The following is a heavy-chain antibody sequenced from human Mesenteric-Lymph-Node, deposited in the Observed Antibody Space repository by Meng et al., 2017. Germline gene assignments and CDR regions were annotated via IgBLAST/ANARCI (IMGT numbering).Heavy chain of an antibody. D-gene: IGHD6-19*01. CDR1: GGTFSSYA. J-gene: IGHJ6*02. V-gene: IGHV1-69*13. Sequence: SVKVSCKASGGTFSSYAISWVRQAPGQGLEWMGGIIPIFGTANYAQKFQGRVTITADESTSTAYMELSSLRSEDTAVYYCARDQSSSGWYYYYYYGMDVWGQGTTVTVSS. CDR3: ARDQSSSGWYYYYYYGMDV. CDR2: IIPIFGTA.